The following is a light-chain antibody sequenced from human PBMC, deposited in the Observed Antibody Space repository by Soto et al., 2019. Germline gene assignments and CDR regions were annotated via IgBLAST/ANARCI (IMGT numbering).Light chain of an antibody. Sequence: EIVLTQSPGTLSLSPGERATLSCRASQSVSSSFLAWYQQKPGQAPRLLIYATSSRATGIPDRFSGSGSGTDFTLTISRLEPEDFAVYYCQQYCSSRTFGQGTKLEIK. CDR3: QQYCSSRT. CDR1: QSVSSSF. CDR2: ATS. J-gene: IGKJ2*02. V-gene: IGKV3-20*01.